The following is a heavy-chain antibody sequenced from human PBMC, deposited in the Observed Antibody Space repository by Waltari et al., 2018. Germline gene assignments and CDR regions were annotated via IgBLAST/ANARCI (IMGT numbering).Heavy chain of an antibody. Sequence: QVQLVQSGAEVKKPGASVKVSCKVSGYTLTELSMHWVRQAPGKGLEWMGGFEPEDGEPIYAPKFQGRATMTEDASTDTAYMELSSLISEDTAVYYCATWGFRRITGTTEGTWFDPWGQGTLVTVSS. CDR2: FEPEDGEP. V-gene: IGHV1-24*01. CDR3: ATWGFRRITGTTEGTWFDP. CDR1: GYTLTELS. D-gene: IGHD1-7*01. J-gene: IGHJ5*02.